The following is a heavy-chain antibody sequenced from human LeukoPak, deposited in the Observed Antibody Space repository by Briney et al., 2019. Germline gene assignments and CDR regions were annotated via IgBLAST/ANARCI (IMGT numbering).Heavy chain of an antibody. Sequence: SQTLSLTCTVSGGSIGSGSYYWSWIRQAAGEGLEWIGRIYTSGSTNYNPSLKSRVTISVDTSKNQFSLKLSSVTAADTAVYYCASSNAIPKYYFDYWGQGTLVTVSS. J-gene: IGHJ4*02. D-gene: IGHD2-8*01. V-gene: IGHV4-61*02. CDR2: IYTSGST. CDR3: ASSNAIPKYYFDY. CDR1: GGSIGSGSYY.